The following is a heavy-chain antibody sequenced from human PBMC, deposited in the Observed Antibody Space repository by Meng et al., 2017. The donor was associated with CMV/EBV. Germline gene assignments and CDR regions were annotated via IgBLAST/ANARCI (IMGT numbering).Heavy chain of an antibody. CDR3: ARRNGVPRVFWSYYGMDV. Sequence: SQTLSLTCAVSGGSFSGYYWSWIRQPPGKGLEWIGEINHSGSTNYNPSPKSRVTISVDTSKNQFSLKLSSVTAADTAVYYCARRNGVPRVFWSYYGMDVWGQGTTVTVSS. CDR2: INHSGST. V-gene: IGHV4-34*01. D-gene: IGHD3-3*01. CDR1: GGSFSGYY. J-gene: IGHJ6*02.